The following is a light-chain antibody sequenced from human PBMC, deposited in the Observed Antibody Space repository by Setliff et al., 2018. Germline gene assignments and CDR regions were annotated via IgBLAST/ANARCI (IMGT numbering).Light chain of an antibody. CDR3: SSYAGGDIYV. Sequence: QSVLTQPPSASGSLGQSVTISCTGTSSDVGTYKLVSWFQQHPGKGPKLVIYEVNRRPSGVPDRFSGSKSGNTASLTVSGLQAEDEADYYCSSYAGGDIYVFGTGTKVTVL. CDR1: SSDVGTYKL. J-gene: IGLJ1*01. CDR2: EVN. V-gene: IGLV2-8*01.